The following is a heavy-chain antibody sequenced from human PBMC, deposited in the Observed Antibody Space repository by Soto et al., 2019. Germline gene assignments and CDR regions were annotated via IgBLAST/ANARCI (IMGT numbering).Heavy chain of an antibody. CDR1: GYTFTGYY. D-gene: IGHD3-3*01. Sequence: ASVKVSCKASGYTFTGYYMHWVRQAPGQGLEWMGWINPNSGGTNYAQKFQGWVTMTRDTSISTAYMELSRLRSDDTAVYYCARVVVVWSGYYTHYYYYMDVWGKGTTVTVSS. CDR3: ARVVVVWSGYYTHYYYYMDV. CDR2: INPNSGGT. J-gene: IGHJ6*03. V-gene: IGHV1-2*04.